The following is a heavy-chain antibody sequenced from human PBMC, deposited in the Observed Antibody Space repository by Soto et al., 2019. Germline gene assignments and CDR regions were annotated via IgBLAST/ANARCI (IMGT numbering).Heavy chain of an antibody. Sequence: GGSLRLSCAASGFTFSSYAMSWVRQAPGKGLEWVSAISGSGGSTYYADSAKGRFTISRDNSKNTLYLQMNGLRAEDTVVYYCAKLLRGLYDILTGAAFDIWGQGTMVTVSS. CDR1: GFTFSSYA. CDR2: ISGSGGST. J-gene: IGHJ3*02. D-gene: IGHD3-9*01. V-gene: IGHV3-23*01. CDR3: AKLLRGLYDILTGAAFDI.